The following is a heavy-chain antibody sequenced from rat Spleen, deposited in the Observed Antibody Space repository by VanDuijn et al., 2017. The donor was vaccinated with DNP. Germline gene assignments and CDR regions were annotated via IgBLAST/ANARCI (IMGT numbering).Heavy chain of an antibody. D-gene: IGHD1-11*01. J-gene: IGHJ4*01. V-gene: IGHV5-7*01. Sequence: EVQLVESGGGLVQPGRSMNLSCATSGFTFSDYNMAWVRQAPKKGLEWVATIIYDGSRTYYRDSVKGRFTVSRNNAESILHLQMDSLGSEDTATYYCTRPRGSYGGYRVDAWGQGISVSVSS. CDR2: IIYDGSRT. CDR1: GFTFSDYN. CDR3: TRPRGSYGGYRVDA.